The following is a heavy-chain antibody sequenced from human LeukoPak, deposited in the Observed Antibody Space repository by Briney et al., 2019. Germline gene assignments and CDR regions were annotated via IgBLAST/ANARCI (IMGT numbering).Heavy chain of an antibody. D-gene: IGHD3-3*01. J-gene: IGHJ6*03. CDR2: ISSSSSYM. CDR3: ARGRWGTIFGVTVPYYYYDMDV. Sequence: GGSLRLSCAASGFTFSSYSMNWVRQAPGKGLEWVSSISSSSSYMYYADSVKGRFTISRDNAKNSLYLQMNSLRAEDTAVYYCARGRWGTIFGVTVPYYYYDMDVWGKGTTVTVSS. V-gene: IGHV3-21*01. CDR1: GFTFSSYS.